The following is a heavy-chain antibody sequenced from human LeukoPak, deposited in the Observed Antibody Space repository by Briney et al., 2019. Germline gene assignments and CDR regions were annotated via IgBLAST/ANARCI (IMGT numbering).Heavy chain of an antibody. D-gene: IGHD1-26*01. CDR3: AKNKERYYYYMDV. V-gene: IGHV3-30*02. J-gene: IGHJ6*03. Sequence: GGSLRLSCAASGFTFSSYSMNWVRQAPGKGLEWVAFIRYDGSNKYYADSVKGRFTISRDNSKNTLYLQMNSLRAEDTAVYYCAKNKERYYYYMDVWGKGTTVTISS. CDR1: GFTFSSYS. CDR2: IRYDGSNK.